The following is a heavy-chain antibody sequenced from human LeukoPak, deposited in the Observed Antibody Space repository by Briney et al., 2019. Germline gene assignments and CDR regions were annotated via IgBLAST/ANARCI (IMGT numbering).Heavy chain of an antibody. J-gene: IGHJ5*02. CDR2: IYYSGST. V-gene: IGHV4-39*07. CDR1: GGSISSSSYY. Sequence: SETLSLTCTVSGGSISSSSYYWGWIRQPPGKGLEWIGSIYYSGSTYYNPSLKSRVTISVDTSKNQFSLKLSSVTAADTAVYYCAKGGPEASAGLSWFDPWGQGTLVTVSS. D-gene: IGHD1-14*01. CDR3: AKGGPEASAGLSWFDP.